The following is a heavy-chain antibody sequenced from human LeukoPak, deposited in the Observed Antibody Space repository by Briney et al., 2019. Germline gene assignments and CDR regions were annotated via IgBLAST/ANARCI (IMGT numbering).Heavy chain of an antibody. CDR3: ARGLRYLDWLLPHFAY. Sequence: SETLSLTCAVYGGSFSGYYWSWIRQPPGKGLEWIGEINHSGSTNYNPSLKSRVTISVDTSKNQFSLKLSSVTAADTAVYYCARGLRYLDWLLPHFAYWGQGTLVTVSS. D-gene: IGHD3-9*01. V-gene: IGHV4-34*01. CDR1: GGSFSGYY. J-gene: IGHJ4*02. CDR2: INHSGST.